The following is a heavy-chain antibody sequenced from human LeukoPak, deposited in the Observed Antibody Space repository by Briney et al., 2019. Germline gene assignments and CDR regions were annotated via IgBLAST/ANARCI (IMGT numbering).Heavy chain of an antibody. Sequence: GGSLGLSCAASGFTFSNYGMHWVRQAPGKGLEWVAVIWFDGTNKYYADSVRGRFTISRDNSKNTLYLQMSSLRAEDTAVYYCARDRGVAAHLDYWGQGTLVTVSS. J-gene: IGHJ4*02. CDR3: ARDRGVAAHLDY. V-gene: IGHV3-33*01. D-gene: IGHD5-12*01. CDR1: GFTFSNYG. CDR2: IWFDGTNK.